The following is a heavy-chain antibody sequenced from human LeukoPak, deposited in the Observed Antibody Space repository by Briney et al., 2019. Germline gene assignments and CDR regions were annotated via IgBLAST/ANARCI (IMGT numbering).Heavy chain of an antibody. CDR2: IYHSGST. V-gene: IGHV4-38-2*01. Sequence: SETLSLTCAVSGYSISSGYYWGWIRQPPGKGLEWIGSIYHSGSTYYNPSLKSRVTISVDTSKNQFSLKLSSVTAADTAVYYCARHRGGVVVPAADDAFDIWAKGQWSPSLQ. D-gene: IGHD2-2*01. CDR3: ARHRGGVVVPAADDAFDI. CDR1: GYSISSGYY. J-gene: IGHJ3*02.